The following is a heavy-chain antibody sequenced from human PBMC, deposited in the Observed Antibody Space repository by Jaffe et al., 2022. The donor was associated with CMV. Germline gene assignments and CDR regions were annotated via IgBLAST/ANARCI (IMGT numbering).Heavy chain of an antibody. Sequence: EVQLVESGGGLVQPGGSLRLSCAASGFTFSSYEMNWVRQAPGKGLEWVSYISSSGSTIYYADSVKGRFTISRDNAKNSLYLQMNSLRAEDTAVYYCARQSEALPGYYYYYYMDVWGKGTTVTVSS. D-gene: IGHD3-10*01. CDR2: ISSSGSTI. J-gene: IGHJ6*03. CDR3: ARQSEALPGYYYYYYMDV. CDR1: GFTFSSYE. V-gene: IGHV3-48*03.